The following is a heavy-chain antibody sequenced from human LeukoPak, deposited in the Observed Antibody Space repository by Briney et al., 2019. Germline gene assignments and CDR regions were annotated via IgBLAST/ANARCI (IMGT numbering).Heavy chain of an antibody. CDR1: GYTFTGYY. V-gene: IGHV1-2*06. CDR3: AREGFYYDSSGYFNWFDP. Sequence: AASVKVSCKASGYTFTGYYMHWVRQAPGQGLEWMGRINPNSGGTNYAQKFQGRVTMTRDTSISTAYMELSRLRSDDTAVYYCAREGFYYDSSGYFNWFDPWGQGTLVTVS. J-gene: IGHJ5*02. CDR2: INPNSGGT. D-gene: IGHD3-22*01.